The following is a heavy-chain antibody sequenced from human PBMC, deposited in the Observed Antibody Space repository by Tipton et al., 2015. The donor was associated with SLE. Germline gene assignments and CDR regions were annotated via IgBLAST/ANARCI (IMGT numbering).Heavy chain of an antibody. V-gene: IGHV4-61*02. CDR3: TSFGSFEI. Sequence: TLSLTCTVSGGSISSGNYYWNWIRQPAGKGLEWIGRVYTNVVTTYNPSLKSRVTISVDTSKNQFSLRLTSVTAADTAMYYCTSFGSFEIWGQGTAVTVSS. D-gene: IGHD3-3*01. J-gene: IGHJ3*02. CDR2: VYTNVVT. CDR1: GGSISSGNYY.